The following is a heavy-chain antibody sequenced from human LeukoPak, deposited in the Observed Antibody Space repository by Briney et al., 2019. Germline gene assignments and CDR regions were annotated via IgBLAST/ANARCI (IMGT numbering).Heavy chain of an antibody. J-gene: IGHJ4*02. CDR2: INPNSGGT. D-gene: IGHD5-24*01. V-gene: IGHV1-2*02. Sequence: ASVKVSCKASGYTFTGYYMHWVRQAPGQGLEWMGWINPNSGGTNYAQKFQGRVTMTRDTSISTAYMELSRLRSDDTAVYYRARDGLNGDGYNPFDYWGQGTLVTVSS. CDR3: ARDGLNGDGYNPFDY. CDR1: GYTFTGYY.